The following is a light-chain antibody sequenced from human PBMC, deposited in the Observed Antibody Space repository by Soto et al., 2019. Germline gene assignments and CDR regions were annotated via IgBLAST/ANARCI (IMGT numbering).Light chain of an antibody. V-gene: IGLV4-60*02. J-gene: IGLJ3*02. CDR3: ETWDTNTGV. CDR1: SGHSSYI. Sequence: QSVLTQSSSASASLGSSVTLTCTLSSGHSSYIIAWHQQQPRTAPRSLLMLEGSGSYNKGSGVPDLFSRSSSGADRYLTISHAQFEDEADYHCETWDTNTGVFGGGTKLTVL. CDR2: LEGSGSY.